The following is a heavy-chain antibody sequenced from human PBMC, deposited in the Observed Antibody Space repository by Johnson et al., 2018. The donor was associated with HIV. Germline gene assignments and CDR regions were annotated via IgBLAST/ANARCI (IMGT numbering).Heavy chain of an antibody. CDR2: IRYDGSNK. V-gene: IGHV3-30*02. CDR1: GFTFSSYG. CDR3: AKGGNSVAFDI. J-gene: IGHJ3*02. D-gene: IGHD4-23*01. Sequence: QMLLVESGGGVVQPGGSLRLSCAASGFTFSSYGMHWVRQAPGKGLEWVAFIRYDGSNKYYADSVKGRFTISRDNSKNTLYLQMNSLRAEDTAVYYCAKGGNSVAFDIWGQGTMVTVSS.